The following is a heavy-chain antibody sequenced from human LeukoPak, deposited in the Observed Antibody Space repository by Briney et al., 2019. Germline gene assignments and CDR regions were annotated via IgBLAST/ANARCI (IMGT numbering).Heavy chain of an antibody. V-gene: IGHV4-59*01. CDR3: ARYGVNPYYYDSSGYYYPVNYYYYDMDV. J-gene: IGHJ6*03. Sequence: PSETLSLTCTVSGGSISSYYWSWIRQPPGKGLEWIGYIYYSGSTNYNPSLKSRVTISVDTSKNQFSLKLSSVTAADTAVYYCARYGVNPYYYDSSGYYYPVNYYYYDMDVWGKGTTVTVSS. D-gene: IGHD3-22*01. CDR1: GGSISSYY. CDR2: IYYSGST.